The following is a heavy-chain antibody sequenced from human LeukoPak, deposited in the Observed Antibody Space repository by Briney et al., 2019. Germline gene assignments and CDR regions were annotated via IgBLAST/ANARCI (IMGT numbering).Heavy chain of an antibody. J-gene: IGHJ4*02. CDR2: ISYDGSNK. V-gene: IGHV3-30*18. D-gene: IGHD1-26*01. CDR1: GFXXXSYG. Sequence: SGFXXXSYGMHWVRQAPGKGLEWVAVISYDGSNKYYADSVKGRFTISRDNSKNTLYLQMNSLRAEDTAVYYCAKDEWELPLVLDYWGQGTLVTVSS. CDR3: AKDEWELPLVLDY.